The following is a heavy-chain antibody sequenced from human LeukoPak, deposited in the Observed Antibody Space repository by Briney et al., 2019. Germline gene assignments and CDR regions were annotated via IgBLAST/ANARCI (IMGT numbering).Heavy chain of an antibody. V-gene: IGHV1-18*01. Sequence: ASVKVSCKAAGYTFTSYGISWVRQAPGQGLEWMGWTSAYNGNTNYAQKLQGIVTMTTDTSTSTAYMELRSLRSDDTAVYYCARDGRHYYDSSGYYSVWFDPWGQGTLVTASS. CDR3: ARDGRHYYDSSGYYSVWFDP. D-gene: IGHD3-22*01. J-gene: IGHJ5*02. CDR2: TSAYNGNT. CDR1: GYTFTSYG.